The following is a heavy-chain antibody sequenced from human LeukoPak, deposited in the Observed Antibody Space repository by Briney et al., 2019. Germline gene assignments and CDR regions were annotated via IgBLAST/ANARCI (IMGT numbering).Heavy chain of an antibody. J-gene: IGHJ6*03. CDR2: INTGGSST. CDR1: GFTFSSYW. CDR3: ARKPPFYYYMDV. Sequence: PGGSLRLSCAASGFTFSSYWMHWVRQAPGKGLVWVSRINTGGSSTNYADSVKGRFTISRDNAKNTLYLQMNSLRAEDTAVCYCARKPPFYYYMDVWGKGTTVTVSS. V-gene: IGHV3-74*01.